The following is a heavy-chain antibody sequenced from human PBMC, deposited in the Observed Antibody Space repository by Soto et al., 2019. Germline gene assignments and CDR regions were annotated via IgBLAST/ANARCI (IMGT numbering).Heavy chain of an antibody. Sequence: QLQLQESGPGLVRPSETLSLTCTVSGGSISSTSYYWGWVRQPPGKGLERIGGIFYSGSTYYNPSLKSRVTISVDTSKNQFSLKLSSVTAADTAVYYCARMGLDDTLTGYYFDHWGQGSLVTVSS. CDR2: IFYSGST. CDR3: ARMGLDDTLTGYYFDH. V-gene: IGHV4-39*01. CDR1: GGSISSTSYY. D-gene: IGHD3-9*01. J-gene: IGHJ4*02.